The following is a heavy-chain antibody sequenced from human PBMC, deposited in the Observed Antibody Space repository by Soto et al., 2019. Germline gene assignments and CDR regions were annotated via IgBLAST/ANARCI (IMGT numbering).Heavy chain of an antibody. V-gene: IGHV2-5*02. D-gene: IGHD3-10*01. CDR1: GFSLTTDGEG. J-gene: IGHJ4*02. CDR2: IYWDDDE. CDR3: AHSRNLITEDAQVGDFDY. Sequence: QISLKESGPPLVKPTQTLKLTCXFSGFSLTTDGEGVGWVRQPPGEALEWLALIYWDDDERYSPSLKTRLTITKDPSKNQVVLIMTNMDPVDTATYYCAHSRNLITEDAQVGDFDYWGQGTLVTVSS.